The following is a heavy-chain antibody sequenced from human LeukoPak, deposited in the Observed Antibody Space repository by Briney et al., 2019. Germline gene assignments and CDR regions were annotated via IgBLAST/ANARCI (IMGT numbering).Heavy chain of an antibody. J-gene: IGHJ3*02. V-gene: IGHV3-13*01. CDR2: IGTAGDT. Sequence: PGGSLRLSCAASGFTFSSYDMHWVRQATGKGLEGVSAIGTAGDTYYPGSVKGRFTISRENAKNSLYLQMNSLRAGDTAVYYCARGRIGNDAFDIWGQGTMVTVSS. CDR3: ARGRIGNDAFDI. CDR1: GFTFSSYD. D-gene: IGHD2-15*01.